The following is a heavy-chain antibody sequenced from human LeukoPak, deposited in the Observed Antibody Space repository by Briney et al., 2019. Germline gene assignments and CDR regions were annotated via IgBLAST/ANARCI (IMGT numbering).Heavy chain of an antibody. Sequence: SETLSLTCTVSGVSINNGGYYWSWIRQHPGKGLEWIGYIYYSGSSYYNPSLRSRVTISVDTSKNHFSLKLSSVTAADTAVYYCARVVYQLRAFDIWGQGTMVTVSS. D-gene: IGHD2-2*01. CDR1: GVSINNGGYY. J-gene: IGHJ3*02. V-gene: IGHV4-31*03. CDR3: ARVVYQLRAFDI. CDR2: IYYSGSS.